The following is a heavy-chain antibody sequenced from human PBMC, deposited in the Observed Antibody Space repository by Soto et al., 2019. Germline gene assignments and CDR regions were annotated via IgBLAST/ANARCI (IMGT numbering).Heavy chain of an antibody. J-gene: IGHJ4*02. CDR3: ARGAHNQPFDY. CDR2: IIPILGIA. Sequence: ASVKVSCKASGGTFSSYTISWVRQAPGQGLEWMGRIIPILGIANYAQKFQGRVTITADKSTSTAYMELSSLRSEDTAVYYCARGAHNQPFDYWGQGTLVTVSS. CDR1: GGTFSSYT. V-gene: IGHV1-69*02.